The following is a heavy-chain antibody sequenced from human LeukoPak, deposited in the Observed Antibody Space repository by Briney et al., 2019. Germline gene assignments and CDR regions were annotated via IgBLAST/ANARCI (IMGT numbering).Heavy chain of an antibody. V-gene: IGHV1-18*01. J-gene: IGHJ5*02. D-gene: IGHD4-11*01. CDR2: ISAYNGNT. CDR3: ARESSSTVTTSFGP. Sequence: ASVKVSCKASGYTFTSYGISWVRQAPGQGLEWVGWISAYNGNTNYAQKLQGRVTMTTDTSTSTAYMELRSLRSDDTAVYYCARESSSTVTTSFGPWGQGTLVTVSS. CDR1: GYTFTSYG.